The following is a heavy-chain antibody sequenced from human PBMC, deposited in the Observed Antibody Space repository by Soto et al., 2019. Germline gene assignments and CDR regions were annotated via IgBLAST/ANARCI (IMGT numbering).Heavy chain of an antibody. Sequence: SETLSLTCTVSGGSISSYYWSWIRQPPGKGLEWIGYIYYSGSTNYNPSLKSRVTISVDTSKNQFSLKLRSVTAADTAVYYCASVGERWQHFHWFYYFDSWGQGALVTVSP. CDR2: IYYSGST. J-gene: IGHJ4*02. CDR1: GGSISSYY. D-gene: IGHD3-9*01. V-gene: IGHV4-59*01. CDR3: ASVGERWQHFHWFYYFDS.